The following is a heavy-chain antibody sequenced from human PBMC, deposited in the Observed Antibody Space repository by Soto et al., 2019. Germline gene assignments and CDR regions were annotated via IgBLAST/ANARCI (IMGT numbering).Heavy chain of an antibody. Sequence: QVQLVESGGGLVKPGGSLRLSCAASGFTFSDYYMSWIRQAPGKGLEWVSYISSSVSTIYYADSVKGRFTISRDNAKNSLYLQMNSLRAEDTAVYYCASSESSSGWYPDWFDPWGQGTLVTVSS. CDR3: ASSESSSGWYPDWFDP. CDR1: GFTFSDYY. J-gene: IGHJ5*02. CDR2: ISSSVSTI. V-gene: IGHV3-11*01. D-gene: IGHD6-19*01.